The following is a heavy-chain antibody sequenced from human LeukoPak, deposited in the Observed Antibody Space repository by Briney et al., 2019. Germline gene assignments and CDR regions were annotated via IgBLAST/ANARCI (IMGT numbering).Heavy chain of an antibody. D-gene: IGHD3-16*01. Sequence: PSETLSLTCTVSGGSISSGSYYWSWIRQPVGKGLEWIGRIYTSGSTNYNPSLKSRVTISVDTSKNQFSLKLSSVTAADTAVYYCAGAPYWGSSHFDYWGQGTLVTVSS. CDR1: GGSISSGSYY. J-gene: IGHJ4*02. CDR3: AGAPYWGSSHFDY. CDR2: IYTSGST. V-gene: IGHV4-61*02.